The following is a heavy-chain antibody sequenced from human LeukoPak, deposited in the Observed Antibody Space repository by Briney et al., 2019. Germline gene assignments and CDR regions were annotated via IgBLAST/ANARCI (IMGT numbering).Heavy chain of an antibody. CDR3: ARDRGGSGSYCGY. CDR1: GFTFSSYA. CDR2: VSYDGSNK. V-gene: IGHV3-30-3*01. J-gene: IGHJ4*02. Sequence: GGSLRLSCAASGFTFSSYAMHWVRQAPGKGLEWVAVVSYDGSNKFYADSVKGRFTIPRDNSKNTLFLQMSSLSSEDTAVYYCARDRGGSGSYCGYWGQGTLVTVSS. D-gene: IGHD3-10*01.